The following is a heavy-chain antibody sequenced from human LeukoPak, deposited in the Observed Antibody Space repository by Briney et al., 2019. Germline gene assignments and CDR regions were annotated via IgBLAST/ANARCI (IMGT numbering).Heavy chain of an antibody. J-gene: IGHJ5*02. CDR3: ARDVVLMRYNWNDGGFDP. CDR1: GDSVSTNSAA. Sequence: SQTLSLTCAISGDSVSTNSAAWNWIRQSPSRGLEWLGRTYYRSKWYNDYAVSVKSRITINSDTSKNYFSLQLNSVTPEDTAVYYCARDVVLMRYNWNDGGFDPWGQGTLVTVSS. D-gene: IGHD1-1*01. V-gene: IGHV6-1*01. CDR2: TYYRSKWYN.